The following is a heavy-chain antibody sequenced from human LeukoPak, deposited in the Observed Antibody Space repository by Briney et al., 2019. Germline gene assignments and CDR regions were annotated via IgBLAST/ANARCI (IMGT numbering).Heavy chain of an antibody. J-gene: IGHJ6*02. CDR1: GDFISSSSYY. D-gene: IGHD1-26*01. CDR3: ARIVISRYGMDV. CDR2: VYYRGNM. Sequence: SETLSLTCTVSGDFISSSSYYWGWIRQPPGRGLEWIGSVYYRGNMYYNPSLKNRVTVSIDTARNQFSLKLTSVSAADTAVYFCARIVISRYGMDVWGQGTTVTVSS. V-gene: IGHV4-39*07.